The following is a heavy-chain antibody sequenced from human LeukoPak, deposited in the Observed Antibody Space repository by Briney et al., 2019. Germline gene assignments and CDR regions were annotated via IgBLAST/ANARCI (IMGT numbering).Heavy chain of an antibody. Sequence: GGSLRLSCAASGFTFSSNYMSWVRQAPGKGLEWGSVIYSGGSTYYADSVKGRFTISRDNSKNTLYLQMNSLRAEDTAVYYCASPSSGSFLFFSFDYWGQGTLVTVSS. CDR2: IYSGGST. CDR3: ASPSSGSFLFFSFDY. V-gene: IGHV3-66*01. CDR1: GFTFSSNY. J-gene: IGHJ4*02. D-gene: IGHD3-10*01.